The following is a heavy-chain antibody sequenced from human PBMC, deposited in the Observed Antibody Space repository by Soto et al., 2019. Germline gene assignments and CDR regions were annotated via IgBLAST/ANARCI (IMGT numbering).Heavy chain of an antibody. CDR1: GYTFTSYA. V-gene: IGHV1-3*01. J-gene: IGHJ6*03. D-gene: IGHD2-15*01. Sequence: ASVKVSCKASGYTFTSYAMHGVLQAPGQPLEWMGWINAGNGNTKYSQKFQGRVTITRDTSASTAYMELSSLRSEDTAVYYCARADIVVVVAATRSPNYYYYMDVWGKGTTVTVSS. CDR3: ARADIVVVVAATRSPNYYYYMDV. CDR2: INAGNGNT.